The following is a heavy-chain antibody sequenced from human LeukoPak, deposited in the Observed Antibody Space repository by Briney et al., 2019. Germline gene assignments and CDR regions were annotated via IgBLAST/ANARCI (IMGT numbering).Heavy chain of an antibody. CDR2: MNPNSSNT. V-gene: IGHV1-8*01. D-gene: IGHD3-9*01. CDR1: GYTFTSYD. CDR3: ARVKRDDILTGYFNWFNP. Sequence: ASVKVSCKASGYTFTSYDINWVRQATGQGLEWMGWMNPNSSNTGYAQKFQGRVTMTRNTSISTAYMELSSLRSEDTAVYYCARVKRDDILTGYFNWFNPWGQGTLVTVSS. J-gene: IGHJ5*02.